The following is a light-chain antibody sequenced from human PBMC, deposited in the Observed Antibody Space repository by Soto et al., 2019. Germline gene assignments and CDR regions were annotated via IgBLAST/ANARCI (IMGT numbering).Light chain of an antibody. CDR1: QSISNW. CDR2: DAS. CDR3: QQYNSYWT. Sequence: IQMTQSPSSLSASVGDRVTFTFRASQSISNWLAWYQQKPGKAPKLLIYDASSLESGVPSRFSGSGSGTEFTLTISSLQPDDFATYYCQQYNSYWTFGQGTKVDIK. J-gene: IGKJ1*01. V-gene: IGKV1-5*01.